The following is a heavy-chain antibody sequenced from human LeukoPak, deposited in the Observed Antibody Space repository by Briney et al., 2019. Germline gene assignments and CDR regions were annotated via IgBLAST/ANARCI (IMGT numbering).Heavy chain of an antibody. J-gene: IGHJ4*02. CDR3: ARQKRSSEPGLY. CDR2: IYYSGST. Sequence: SETLSLTCTVSGGSISSSSYYWGWIRQPPGKGLEWIGSIYYSGSTYYNPSLKSRVTISVDTSKNQFSLKLSSVTAADTAVYYCARQKRSSEPGLYWGQGTLVTVSS. CDR1: GGSISSSSYY. D-gene: IGHD6-6*01. V-gene: IGHV4-39*01.